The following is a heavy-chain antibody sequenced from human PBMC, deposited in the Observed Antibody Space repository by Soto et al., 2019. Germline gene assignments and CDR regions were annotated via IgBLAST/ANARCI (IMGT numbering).Heavy chain of an antibody. J-gene: IGHJ4*02. CDR1: GFTFSSYW. CDR2: IDEYGSTI. V-gene: IGHV3-74*01. CDR3: TRDIGGKGAY. Sequence: EVQLVESGGGLVQPGGSLRLSCAGSGFTFSSYWMHCVRQVPGKGLLWVSRIDEYGSTINYADSVRGRFTISRDNARNTLYLEMNSLRAQDTALYYSTRDIGGKGAYWGPGTLVTVSS. D-gene: IGHD3-10*01.